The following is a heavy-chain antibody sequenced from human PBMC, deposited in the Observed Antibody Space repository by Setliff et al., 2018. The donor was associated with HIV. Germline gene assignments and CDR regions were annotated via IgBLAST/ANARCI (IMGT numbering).Heavy chain of an antibody. V-gene: IGHV4-30-4*01. CDR1: GASFVGDNH. D-gene: IGHD6-19*01. CDR3: ARARSDWYNVRPYYFDL. J-gene: IGHJ4*02. Sequence: SETLSVTCAVSGASFVGDNHWSWIRQTPERGLEWIAYFMYTDIHYVNYLNYRNPSLASRLSISVDKSKNQFSLTLSSVTAADTAVYYCARARSDWYNVRPYYFDLWGQGTPVTVSS. CDR2: FMYTDIHYVNYLN.